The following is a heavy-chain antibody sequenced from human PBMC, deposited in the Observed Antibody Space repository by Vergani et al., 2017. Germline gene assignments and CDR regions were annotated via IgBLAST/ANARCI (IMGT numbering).Heavy chain of an antibody. CDR2: ISSSSSSI. CDR1: GFTFSSYS. CDR3: AGALASTANFDY. D-gene: IGHD3-3*02. Sequence: EVQLVESGGGLVKPGGSLRLSCAASGFTFSSYSMNWVRQAPGKGLEWVSSISSSSSSIYYADSVKGRFTISRDNAKNSLYLQMNSPRAEDTAVYYCAGALASTANFDYWGQGTLVTVSS. J-gene: IGHJ4*02. V-gene: IGHV3-21*01.